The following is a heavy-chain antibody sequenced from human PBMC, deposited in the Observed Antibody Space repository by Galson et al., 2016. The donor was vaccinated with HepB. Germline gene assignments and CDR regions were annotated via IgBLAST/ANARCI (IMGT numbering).Heavy chain of an antibody. Sequence: CAISGDSVSSINAAWHWLRQSPSRGLEWLGRTYYRSKWYNDYATSLKGRIIITPDTSKNQFSLQLDSASHEDTAVYYCASGTAYGSAFEIWGQGTLVTVSS. CDR1: GDSVSSINAA. CDR3: ASGTAYGSAFEI. D-gene: IGHD2-21*02. CDR2: TYYRSKWYN. J-gene: IGHJ3*02. V-gene: IGHV6-1*01.